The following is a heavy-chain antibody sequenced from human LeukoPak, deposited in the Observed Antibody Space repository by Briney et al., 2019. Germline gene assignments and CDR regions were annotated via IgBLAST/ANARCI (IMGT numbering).Heavy chain of an antibody. Sequence: SGTLSLTCTVSGGSISSSHWWGWVRQPPGKGLEWVGEIHHSGSTNSNPSLKSRATISVDKSKNQFSLRLNSVTAADSAVYYCAREFVQVSSLPYFDCWGQGTLVTVSS. J-gene: IGHJ4*02. CDR1: GGSISSSHW. V-gene: IGHV4-4*02. CDR2: IHHSGST. CDR3: AREFVQVSSLPYFDC. D-gene: IGHD2-21*01.